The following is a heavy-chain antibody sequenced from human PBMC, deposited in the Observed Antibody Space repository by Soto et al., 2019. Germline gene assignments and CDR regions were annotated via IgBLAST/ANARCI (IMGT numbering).Heavy chain of an antibody. D-gene: IGHD6-13*01. CDR3: ARVSTAGVYYLYGMDV. Sequence: GSGPTLVNPTQTLTLTCTFSGFSLTSHGMCVSWIRQPPGKALEWLALIDWNDDKYYSTSLKTRLTVSKDTSKNQVVLSVTNMDPVDTGTYYCARVSTAGVYYLYGMDVWGPGTTVTVSS. J-gene: IGHJ6*02. CDR2: IDWNDDK. CDR1: GFSLTSHGMC. V-gene: IGHV2-70*01.